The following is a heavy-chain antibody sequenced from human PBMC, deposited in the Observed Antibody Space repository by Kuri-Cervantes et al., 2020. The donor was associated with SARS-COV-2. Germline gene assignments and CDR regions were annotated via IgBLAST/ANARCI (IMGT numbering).Heavy chain of an antibody. Sequence: GESLKSSCAASGFTFSSYAMSWVRQAPGKGLEWVSAISGSGGSTYYADSVKGRFTISRDNSKNTLYLQMNSLRAEDTAVYYCAKPGITMVRGVIYWFDPWGQGTLVTVSS. V-gene: IGHV3-23*01. D-gene: IGHD3-10*01. J-gene: IGHJ5*02. CDR2: ISGSGGST. CDR1: GFTFSSYA. CDR3: AKPGITMVRGVIYWFDP.